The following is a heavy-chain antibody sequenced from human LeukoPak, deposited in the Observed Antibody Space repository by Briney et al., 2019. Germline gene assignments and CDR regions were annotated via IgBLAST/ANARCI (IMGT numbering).Heavy chain of an antibody. D-gene: IGHD5-24*01. CDR3: ARDGVGMATIGYHRKKYNWFDP. CDR2: IYHSGST. V-gene: IGHV4-38-2*02. CDR1: GYSISSGYY. J-gene: IGHJ5*02. Sequence: PSETLSLTCTVSGYSISSGYYWGWLRQPPGKGLEWIGSIYHSGSTYYNPSLRSRVTISVDTSKNQFSLKLSSVTAADTAVYYCARDGVGMATIGYHRKKYNWFDPWGQGTLVTVSS.